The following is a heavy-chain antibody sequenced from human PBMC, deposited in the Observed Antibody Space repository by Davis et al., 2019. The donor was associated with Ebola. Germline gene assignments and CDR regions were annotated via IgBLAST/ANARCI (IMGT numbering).Heavy chain of an antibody. J-gene: IGHJ4*02. CDR1: GYTLTSHY. D-gene: IGHD6-6*01. Sequence: ASVKVSCMPSGYTLTSHYMHWVRQAPGQGLEWQGIIDPRSGNTNYAQKFQSRVTMTRDTSTNTVYMELSSLTSDDTAVYYCARRGSSSNHCDYWGQGTLVTVSS. CDR2: IDPRSGNT. CDR3: ARRGSSSNHCDY. V-gene: IGHV1-46*01.